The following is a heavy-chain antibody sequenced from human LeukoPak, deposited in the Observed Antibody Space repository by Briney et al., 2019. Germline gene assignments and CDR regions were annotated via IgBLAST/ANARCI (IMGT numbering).Heavy chain of an antibody. CDR1: GYTFTSYA. CDR3: ARDGEGLWFGELLSMYFDY. CDR2: INTNTGNP. V-gene: IGHV7-4-1*02. Sequence: WASVKVSCKASGYTFTSYAMNWVRQAPGQGLEWMGWINTNTGNPTYAQGFTGRFVFSLDTSVTTAYLQISSLKAEDTAVYYCARDGEGLWFGELLSMYFDYWGQGTLVTVSS. D-gene: IGHD3-10*01. J-gene: IGHJ4*02.